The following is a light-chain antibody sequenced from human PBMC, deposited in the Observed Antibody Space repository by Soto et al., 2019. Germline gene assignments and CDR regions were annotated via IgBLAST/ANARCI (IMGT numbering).Light chain of an antibody. CDR1: QSVSTK. Sequence: TKSPATLSVSPGETARLSCRASQSVSTKLAWYQQKPGQAPRLLIYRASSRATGIPDRFSGSGSGTDFTLTIGRLEPEDFAVFYCQQYGSSPVTFGQGTRLEIK. CDR3: QQYGSSPVT. J-gene: IGKJ5*01. V-gene: IGKV3-20*01. CDR2: RAS.